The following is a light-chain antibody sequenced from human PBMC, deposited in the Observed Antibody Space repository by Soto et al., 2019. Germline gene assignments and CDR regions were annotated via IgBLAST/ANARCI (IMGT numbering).Light chain of an antibody. CDR1: SSDVGGYKY. CDR3: CSYTGSDTYV. Sequence: QSALTQPRSVSGSPGQSVTISCTGTSSDVGGYKYVSWYQQYPGKAPKLMIYHVSKRPSGVPDRLSGSKSGNTASLTISGLQGEDEADYYCCSYTGSDTYVFGTGTKVTVL. V-gene: IGLV2-11*01. CDR2: HVS. J-gene: IGLJ1*01.